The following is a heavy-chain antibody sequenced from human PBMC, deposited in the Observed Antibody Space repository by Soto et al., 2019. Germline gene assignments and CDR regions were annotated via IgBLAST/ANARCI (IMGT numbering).Heavy chain of an antibody. CDR1: GYIMTTYG. V-gene: IGHV1-18*01. Sequence: QVQLVQSGTEVKKPGASVKVSCKSSGYIMTTYGVSWVRQAPGQGLEWVGWISAYNDHTNYAQKFQGRVTMTTDTSTSTAYMELRSLRSDDTPVYYCARRTYFDYRGQGTLVTVSS. CDR2: ISAYNDHT. J-gene: IGHJ4*02. CDR3: ARRTYFDY.